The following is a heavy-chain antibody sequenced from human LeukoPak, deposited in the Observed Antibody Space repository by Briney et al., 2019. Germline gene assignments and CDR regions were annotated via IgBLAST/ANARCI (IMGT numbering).Heavy chain of an antibody. Sequence: GGSLRLSCAASGFTFSNAWVNWVRQAPGKGLEWVGRIKSKTDGGTTDYAAPVKGRFTISRDDSKNTLYLQMSSLKTEDTAVYYCATDSPMGPFDYWGQGTLVTVSS. J-gene: IGHJ4*02. CDR2: IKSKTDGGTT. D-gene: IGHD3-10*01. CDR3: ATDSPMGPFDY. V-gene: IGHV3-15*01. CDR1: GFTFSNAW.